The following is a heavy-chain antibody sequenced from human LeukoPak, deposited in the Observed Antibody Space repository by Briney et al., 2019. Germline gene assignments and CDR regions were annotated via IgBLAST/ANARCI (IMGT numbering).Heavy chain of an antibody. J-gene: IGHJ6*03. CDR1: GGTFNSYA. CDR3: ARGVVRGVIPRAYYYYYMDV. D-gene: IGHD3-10*01. Sequence: SVKVSCKASGGTFNSYAISWVRQAPGQGLEWMGGIIPIFGTANYAQKFQGRVTITADESTSTAYMELSSLRSEDTAVYYCARGVVRGVIPRAYYYYYMDVWGKGTTVTISS. V-gene: IGHV1-69*01. CDR2: IIPIFGTA.